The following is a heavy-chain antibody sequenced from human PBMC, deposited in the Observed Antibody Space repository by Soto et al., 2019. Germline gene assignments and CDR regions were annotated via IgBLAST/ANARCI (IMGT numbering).Heavy chain of an antibody. CDR3: TRSRNEGAGEY. D-gene: IGHD1-26*01. Sequence: PSQTLSLTGAVSGDSVSIKSAALNLIRQSPSRGLEWLGRTDYRAKWHNEYALSVKSRMIINPDTSKNQFSLELNFVTTEETAIYCCTRSRNEGAGEYWGQETLVTVSS. J-gene: IGHJ4*02. CDR2: TDYRAKWHN. V-gene: IGHV6-1*01. CDR1: GDSVSIKSAA.